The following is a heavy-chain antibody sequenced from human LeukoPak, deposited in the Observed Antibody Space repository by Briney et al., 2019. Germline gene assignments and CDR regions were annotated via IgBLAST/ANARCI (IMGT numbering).Heavy chain of an antibody. J-gene: IGHJ4*02. V-gene: IGHV3-7*01. CDR1: GFTFSGYW. Sequence: GGALRLSCAASGFTFSGYWMSWVRQAPGRGVEWVANINKDGSERYKVHSVKGRFTLSRDNAKKSLYLQMNNLEAEETSAFFCSKESKGRSKIDYWGQGTLVTVSS. CDR2: INKDGSER. D-gene: IGHD4-17*01. CDR3: SKESKGRSKIDY.